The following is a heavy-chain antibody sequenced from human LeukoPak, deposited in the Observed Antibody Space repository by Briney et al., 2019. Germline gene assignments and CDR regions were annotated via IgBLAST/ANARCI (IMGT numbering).Heavy chain of an antibody. Sequence: ASVKVSCKVSGYTLTELSMHWVRQAPGKGLEWMGGFDPEDGETIYAQKFQGRVTMTEDTSTDTAYMELSSLRSEDTAVYYCATALQWLVLGAFDIWGQGTMVTVSS. CDR3: ATALQWLVLGAFDI. CDR2: FDPEDGET. D-gene: IGHD6-19*01. J-gene: IGHJ3*02. CDR1: GYTLTELS. V-gene: IGHV1-24*01.